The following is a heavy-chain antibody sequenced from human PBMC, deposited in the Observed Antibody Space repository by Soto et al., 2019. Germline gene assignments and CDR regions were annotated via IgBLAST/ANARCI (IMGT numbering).Heavy chain of an antibody. CDR2: INPNSGGT. V-gene: IGHV1-2*04. D-gene: IGHD5-18*01. Sequence: QVQLVQSGAEVKKPGASVKVSCKASGYTFTGYYMHWVRQAPGQGLEWMGWINPNSGGTNYAQKFQGWVTMTRDTSISAAYMELSRLRSDDTAVYYCAIRYSYGYYSFDYWGQGTLVTVSS. CDR3: AIRYSYGYYSFDY. J-gene: IGHJ4*02. CDR1: GYTFTGYY.